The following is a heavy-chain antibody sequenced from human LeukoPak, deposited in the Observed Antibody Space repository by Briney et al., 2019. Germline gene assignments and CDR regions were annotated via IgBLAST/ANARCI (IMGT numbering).Heavy chain of an antibody. D-gene: IGHD3-9*01. CDR3: ARSFYDILIGYYQYFDY. J-gene: IGHJ4*02. Sequence: GGSLRLSCAASGFTFNNYAMNWVRQAPGEGLQGVSGIGAGGTYTYYADSVKGRFTNSRDNSKKTLYLQMNSLRAEDTAVYYCARSFYDILIGYYQYFDYWGQGTLVTVSS. CDR1: GFTFNNYA. CDR2: IGAGGTYT. V-gene: IGHV3-23*01.